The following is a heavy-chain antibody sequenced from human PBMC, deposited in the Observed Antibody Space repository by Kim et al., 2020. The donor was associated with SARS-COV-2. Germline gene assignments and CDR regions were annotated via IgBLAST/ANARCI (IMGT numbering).Heavy chain of an antibody. V-gene: IGHV3-23*01. J-gene: IGHJ6*02. D-gene: IGHD6-19*01. Sequence: DSVKGRFTISRDNSKNTLYLQMNSLRAEDMAVYYCAKDLSSGLRYYGMDVWGQGTTVTVSS. CDR3: AKDLSSGLRYYGMDV.